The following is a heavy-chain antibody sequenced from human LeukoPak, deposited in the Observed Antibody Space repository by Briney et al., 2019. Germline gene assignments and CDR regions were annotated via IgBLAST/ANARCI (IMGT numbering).Heavy chain of an antibody. J-gene: IGHJ6*03. Sequence: ASVKVSCKASGYTFTGYYMHWVRQAPGQGLEWMGWINPNSGGTNYAQKFQGRVTMTRDTSIGTAYMELSRLRSDDTAVYYCARDRLLWFGESVGYMDVWGKGTTVTVSS. CDR3: ARDRLLWFGESVGYMDV. D-gene: IGHD3-10*01. CDR1: GYTFTGYY. V-gene: IGHV1-2*02. CDR2: INPNSGGT.